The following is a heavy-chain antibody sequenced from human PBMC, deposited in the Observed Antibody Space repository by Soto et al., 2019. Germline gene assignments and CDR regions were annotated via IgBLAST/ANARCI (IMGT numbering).Heavy chain of an antibody. Sequence: GGSLRLSCAVSGFTFDDNAMHWARQAPEKGLEWVSGINWKSDIGYADSVKGRFTISRDNAENSLYLQMNSRRAEDTALYYCAISQDRGGRTTFIYWGQGTQVTGSS. CDR3: AISQDRGGRTTFIY. CDR1: GFTFDDNA. V-gene: IGHV3-9*01. D-gene: IGHD3-16*01. J-gene: IGHJ4*02. CDR2: INWKSDI.